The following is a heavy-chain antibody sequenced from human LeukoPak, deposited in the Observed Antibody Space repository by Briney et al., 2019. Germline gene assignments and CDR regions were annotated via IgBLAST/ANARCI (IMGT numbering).Heavy chain of an antibody. CDR2: ISKDGSNK. Sequence: PGGSLRLSCAASGFTFTDYGMHWVRQSPGKGLEWVAVISKDGSNKYYADSAKGRFTISRDNSKNTLYMQMNSLRTEDTAVYYSPRDPGPAMARGRAGYYFDYWGQGAVVTVSS. V-gene: IGHV3-30-3*01. J-gene: IGHJ4*02. CDR3: PRDPGPAMARGRAGYYFDY. D-gene: IGHD3-10*01. CDR1: GFTFTDYG.